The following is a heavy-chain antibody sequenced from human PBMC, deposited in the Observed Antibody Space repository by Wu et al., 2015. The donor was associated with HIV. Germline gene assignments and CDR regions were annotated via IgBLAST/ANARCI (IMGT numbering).Heavy chain of an antibody. D-gene: IGHD6-13*01. CDR3: ARDAGIAAAGKGYYMDV. CDR2: IIPIFGTS. J-gene: IGHJ6*04. CDR1: GGTFSTYT. V-gene: IGHV1-69*12. Sequence: QVQLVQSGAEVKKPGSSVKVSCKASGGTFSTYTISWVRQAPGQGLEWMGGIIPIFGTSNYAPKFQDRVTITADGSTSTAYMELSSLRSEDTAMYFCARDAGIAAAGKGYYMDVWGKGTTVTVSS.